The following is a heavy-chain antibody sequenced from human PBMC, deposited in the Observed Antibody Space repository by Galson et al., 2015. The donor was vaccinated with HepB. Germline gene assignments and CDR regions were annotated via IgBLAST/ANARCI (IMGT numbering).Heavy chain of an antibody. D-gene: IGHD3-10*01. CDR1: GFTLSNYW. J-gene: IGHJ4*02. Sequence: SLRLSCAASGFTLSNYWMSWVRQAPGKGPEWEANIKQDGSEKYYVDSVRGRFTISRDNAKNSVYLQMNSLLAEDTAVYYCARSSEVFDYWGQGTLVTVSS. V-gene: IGHV3-7*01. CDR3: ARSSEVFDY. CDR2: IKQDGSEK.